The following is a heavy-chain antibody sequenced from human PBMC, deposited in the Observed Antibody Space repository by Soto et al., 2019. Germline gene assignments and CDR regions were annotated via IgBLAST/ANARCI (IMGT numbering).Heavy chain of an antibody. CDR3: AKDSSGWYQGWFDP. CDR2: ISWNSGSI. J-gene: IGHJ5*02. CDR1: GFTFDDYA. V-gene: IGHV3-9*01. Sequence: GGSLRLSCAASGFTFDDYAMHWVRQAPGKGLEWVSGISWNSGSIGYADSVKGRFTISRDNAKNSLNLQMNSLREEDTAWYYCAKDSSGWYQGWFDPWGQGTLVTVSS. D-gene: IGHD6-19*01.